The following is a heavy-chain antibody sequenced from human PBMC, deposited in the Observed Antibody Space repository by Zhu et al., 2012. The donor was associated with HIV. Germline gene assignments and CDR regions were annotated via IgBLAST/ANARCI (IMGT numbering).Heavy chain of an antibody. CDR3: ARGGHIKEGWFDP. J-gene: IGHJ5*02. CDR2: IYHSGST. Sequence: QVQLQESGPGLVKPSETLSLTCTVSGYSISSGYYWGWIRQPPGKGLEWIGSIYHSGSTYYNPSLKSRVTISVDTSKNQFSLKLSSVTAADTAVYYCARGGHIKEGWFDPWGQGTLVTVSS. CDR1: GYSISSGYY. D-gene: IGHD2-15*01. V-gene: IGHV4-38-2*02.